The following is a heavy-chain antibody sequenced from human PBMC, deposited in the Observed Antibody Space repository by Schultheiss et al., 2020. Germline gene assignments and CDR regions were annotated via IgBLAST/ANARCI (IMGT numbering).Heavy chain of an antibody. D-gene: IGHD6-19*01. J-gene: IGHJ4*02. CDR1: GFMLGRYA. CDR2: ITGSGGDT. V-gene: IGHV3-23*01. CDR3: AKDAGYSNGWYWDI. Sequence: GGSLRLSCVGSGFMLGRYAMTWVRQAPGKGLEWVSEITGSGGDTYYSDSVKGRVTILKDSSKNTLYLEMNSLRVEDTAVYYCAKDAGYSNGWYWDIWGQGTQVTVSS.